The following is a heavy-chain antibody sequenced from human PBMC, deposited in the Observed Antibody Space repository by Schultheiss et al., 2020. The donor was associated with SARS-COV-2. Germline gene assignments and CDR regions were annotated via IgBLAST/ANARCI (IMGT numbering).Heavy chain of an antibody. CDR3: AREGVNYYGSGSYYRSYAFDI. V-gene: IGHV3-30*04. CDR2: ISYDGSNK. J-gene: IGHJ3*02. CDR1: GFTFSSYA. Sequence: GGSLRLSCAASGFTFSSYAMHWVRQAPGKGLEWVAVISYDGSNKYYADSVKGRFTISRDNSKNTLYVQMNSLRIEDTAVYYCAREGVNYYGSGSYYRSYAFDIWGQGTMVTVSS. D-gene: IGHD3-10*01.